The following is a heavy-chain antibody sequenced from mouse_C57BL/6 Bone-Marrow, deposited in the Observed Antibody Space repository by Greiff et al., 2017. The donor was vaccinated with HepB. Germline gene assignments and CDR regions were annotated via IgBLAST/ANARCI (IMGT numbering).Heavy chain of an antibody. V-gene: IGHV14-4*01. D-gene: IGHD6-1*01. CDR3: TTEGATFDY. Sequence: EVQLQQSGAELVRPGASVKLSCTASGFNIKDDYMHWVKQRPEQGLEWIGWIDPENGDTEYASKFQGKATITADTSSNTAYLQLSSLTSEDTAVYYCTTEGATFDYWGQGTTLTVSS. CDR1: GFNIKDDY. J-gene: IGHJ2*01. CDR2: IDPENGDT.